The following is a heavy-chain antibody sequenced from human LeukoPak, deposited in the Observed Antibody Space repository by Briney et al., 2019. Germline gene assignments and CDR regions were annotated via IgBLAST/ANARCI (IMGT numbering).Heavy chain of an antibody. CDR1: GFTFSSYA. D-gene: IGHD3-10*01. Sequence: PGGSLRLSCAASGFTFSSYAMSWVRQAPGKGLEWVSAISGSGGSTYYADSVKGRFTISRDNSKNTLYLQMNSLRAEDTAVYYCARDRFGGQSFDPWGQGTLVTVSS. V-gene: IGHV3-23*01. CDR3: ARDRFGGQSFDP. J-gene: IGHJ5*02. CDR2: ISGSGGST.